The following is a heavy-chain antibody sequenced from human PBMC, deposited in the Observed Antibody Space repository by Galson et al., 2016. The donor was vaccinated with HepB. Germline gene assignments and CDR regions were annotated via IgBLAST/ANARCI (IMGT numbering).Heavy chain of an antibody. CDR2: VSGSGGST. Sequence: SLRLSCAASGLSSYAMTWVRQAPGKGLEWVAGVSGSGGSTSYADSVKGRFTISRDNSKNTLYLQMNSLRAEDTALYYRAKDGIRIFGYLYYGVDVWGKGTTVTVSS. J-gene: IGHJ6*04. D-gene: IGHD3-3*01. CDR1: GLSSYA. CDR3: AKDGIRIFGYLYYGVDV. V-gene: IGHV3-23*01.